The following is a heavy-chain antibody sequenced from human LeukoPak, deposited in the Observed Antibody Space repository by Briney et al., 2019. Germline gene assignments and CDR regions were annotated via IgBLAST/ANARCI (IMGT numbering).Heavy chain of an antibody. D-gene: IGHD2-21*01. CDR2: IYYSGST. CDR1: GGSISSNY. Sequence: SETLSLTCTVSGGSISSNYWSWIRKSPGRGLEWIGYIYYSGSTHYNPSLKSRVTMSIDTSKNKFSLKLSSATAADTAIYYCATTYSRSGDDWFDPWGQGILVTVSS. V-gene: IGHV4-59*01. J-gene: IGHJ5*02. CDR3: ATTYSRSGDDWFDP.